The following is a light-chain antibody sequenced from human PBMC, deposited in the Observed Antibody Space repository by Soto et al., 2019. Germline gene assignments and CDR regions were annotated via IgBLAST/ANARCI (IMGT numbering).Light chain of an antibody. CDR3: QQYNNWPPHT. CDR2: GAS. J-gene: IGKJ1*01. V-gene: IGKV3-15*01. CDR1: QSVSNN. Sequence: EIVLTQSPGTLSLSPGERATLSCRASQSVSNNYLAWYQQKPGQAPRLLIYGASTRATGIPARFSGSGSGTEFTLTISSLQSEDFAVYYCQQYNNWPPHTFGQGTKVDIK.